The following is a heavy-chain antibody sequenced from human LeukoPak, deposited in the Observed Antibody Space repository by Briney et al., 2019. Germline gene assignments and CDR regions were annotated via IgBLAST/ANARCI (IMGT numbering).Heavy chain of an antibody. CDR3: AKGGYYDLDAFDI. Sequence: GGSLRLSCAASEFSVGSNYMTWVRQAPGKGLEWVSSINWNGGSTGYADSVKGRFTISRDNAKNSLYLQMNSLRAEDTALYYCAKGGYYDLDAFDIWGQGTMVTVSS. CDR1: EFSVGSNY. V-gene: IGHV3-20*04. D-gene: IGHD1-26*01. J-gene: IGHJ3*02. CDR2: INWNGGST.